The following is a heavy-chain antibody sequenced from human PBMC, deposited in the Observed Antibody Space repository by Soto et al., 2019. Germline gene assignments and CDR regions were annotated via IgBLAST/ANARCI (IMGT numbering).Heavy chain of an antibody. Sequence: ASVKVSCKASGYTFTSYGISRVRQAPGQGLEWMGWISAYNGNTNYAQKLQGRVTMTTDTSTSTAYMELRSLRSDDTAVYYCARLWVTIFGVVISYYYGMDVWGQGTTVTVSS. CDR2: ISAYNGNT. D-gene: IGHD3-3*01. CDR3: ARLWVTIFGVVISYYYGMDV. V-gene: IGHV1-18*01. J-gene: IGHJ6*02. CDR1: GYTFTSYG.